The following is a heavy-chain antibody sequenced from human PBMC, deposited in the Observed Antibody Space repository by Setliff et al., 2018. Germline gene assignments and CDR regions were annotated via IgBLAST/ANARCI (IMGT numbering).Heavy chain of an antibody. J-gene: IGHJ4*02. CDR2: IHYRGTT. D-gene: IGHD1-1*01. CDR3: ARTGTYRYFDY. V-gene: IGHV4-39*01. CDR1: GASISSGTYY. Sequence: TLSLTCTVSGASISSGTYYWAWIRQPPGKGLEWIGRIHYRGTTYSNASLASRLTISADTAKNQFSLKLTSVTAADAAVYYCARTGTYRYFDYWGQGTRVTVS.